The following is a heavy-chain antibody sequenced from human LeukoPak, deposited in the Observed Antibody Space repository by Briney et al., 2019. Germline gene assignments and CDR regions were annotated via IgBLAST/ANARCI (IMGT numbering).Heavy chain of an antibody. Sequence: ASVKVSCKASGGTSSSYAISWVRQAPGQGLEWMGRIIPILGIANYAQKFQGRVTITADKSTSTAYMELSSLRSEDTAVYYCARGEWLYNYWGQGTLVTVSS. CDR2: IIPILGIA. CDR3: ARGEWLYNY. V-gene: IGHV1-69*04. J-gene: IGHJ4*02. D-gene: IGHD5-12*01. CDR1: GGTSSSYA.